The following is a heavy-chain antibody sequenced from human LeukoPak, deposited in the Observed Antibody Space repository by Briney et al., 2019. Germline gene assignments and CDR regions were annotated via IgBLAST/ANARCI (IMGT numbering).Heavy chain of an antibody. D-gene: IGHD3-3*01. CDR1: GGSISSYY. V-gene: IGHV4-59*08. CDR3: ARSLGITIFGVVASDAFDI. Sequence: PSETLSLTCTVSGGSISSYYWSWIRQPPGKGLEWIGSIYHSGSTYYNPSLKSRVTISVDTSKNQFSLKLSSVTAADTAVYYCARSLGITIFGVVASDAFDIWGQGTMVTVSS. CDR2: IYHSGST. J-gene: IGHJ3*02.